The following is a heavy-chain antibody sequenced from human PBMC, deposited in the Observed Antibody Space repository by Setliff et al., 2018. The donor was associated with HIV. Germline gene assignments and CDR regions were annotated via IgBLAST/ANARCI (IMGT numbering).Heavy chain of an antibody. CDR3: TRNNVAWYQPLGYFDL. V-gene: IGHV3-15*01. J-gene: IGHJ2*01. Sequence: PGGSLRLSCSTSGLTFRDYTMTWVRQAPGKGLEWVGRIKSKTDGGTTDYAAPVKGRFTISRDDSKNMLYLQMNSLKTEDTAVYYCTRNNVAWYQPLGYFDLWGRGNLVTVSS. CDR2: IKSKTDGGTT. D-gene: IGHD2-2*01. CDR1: GLTFRDYT.